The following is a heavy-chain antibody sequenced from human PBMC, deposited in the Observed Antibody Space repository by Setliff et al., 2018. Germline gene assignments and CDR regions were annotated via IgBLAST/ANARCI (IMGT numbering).Heavy chain of an antibody. CDR2: IYTSGST. CDR3: ARDLGGGVSKLYYYYYGMDV. V-gene: IGHV4-61*09. J-gene: IGHJ6*02. CDR1: GGSISSGSYY. D-gene: IGHD6-13*01. Sequence: KPSETLSLTCTVAGGSISSGSYYWSWIRQHAGKGPEWIGHIYTSGSTNYNRSLKSRVTISVDTSKNQFSLKLSSGTAADTAVYYCARDLGGGVSKLYYYYYGMDVWGQGTTVTVSS.